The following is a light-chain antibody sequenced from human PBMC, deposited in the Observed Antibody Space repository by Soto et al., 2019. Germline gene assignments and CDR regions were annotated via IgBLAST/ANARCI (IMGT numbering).Light chain of an antibody. CDR2: KAS. CDR1: QSVGNW. CDR3: QQYQSFPYT. V-gene: IGKV1-5*03. J-gene: IGKJ2*01. Sequence: DIRMTQSPSPLPASEGARASITCRASQSVGNWLAWYQHKPGKPPNLLIYKASRLESEVPSRFSGSSSGTEFTLTISSLQPDDFATYYCQQYQSFPYTFGQGTKLEMK.